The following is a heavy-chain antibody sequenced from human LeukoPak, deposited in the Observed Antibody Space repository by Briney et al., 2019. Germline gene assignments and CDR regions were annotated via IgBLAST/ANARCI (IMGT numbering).Heavy chain of an antibody. D-gene: IGHD3-10*01. CDR1: GFTFNNYG. CDR3: ARGRFGELSVATFDI. J-gene: IGHJ3*02. CDR2: IWHDGTNK. Sequence: GGSLRLSCAASGFTFNNYGMHWVRQAPGKGLEWVALIWHDGTNKYYGDSVKGRFTISRDNSKNTLYLQMNSLRAEDTAVYYCARGRFGELSVATFDIWGQGTMVTVSS. V-gene: IGHV3-33*01.